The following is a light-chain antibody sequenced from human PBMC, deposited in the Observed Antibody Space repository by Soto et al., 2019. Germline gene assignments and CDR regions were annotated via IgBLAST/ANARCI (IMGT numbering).Light chain of an antibody. V-gene: IGKV4-1*01. CDR1: HSVLYSSNNKNY. CDR3: QQSYSTPLT. J-gene: IGKJ3*01. CDR2: WAS. Sequence: DIVMTQSADSLSVSVCDVASISCGSTHSVLYSSNNKNYLAWYQQKPGQPPKLLIYWASTRESGVPDRFSGSGSGTDFTLTISSLQAEDVAVYYCQQSYSTPLTFGPGTKVDIK.